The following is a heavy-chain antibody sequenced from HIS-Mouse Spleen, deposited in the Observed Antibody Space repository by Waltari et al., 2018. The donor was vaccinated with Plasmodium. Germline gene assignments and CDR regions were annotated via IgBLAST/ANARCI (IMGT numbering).Heavy chain of an antibody. CDR1: GGSISSYY. V-gene: IGHV4-59*01. CDR2: IYYSGRT. J-gene: IGHJ4*02. CDR3: ARGGYSSSSYYFDY. Sequence: QVQLQESGPGLVKPSETLSLTCTVSGGSISSYYWSWIRQPPGKGLDWIAYIYYSGRTNYNPPLKSRVTISVDTSKNQFSLKLSSVTAADTAVFYCARGGYSSSSYYFDYWGQGTLVTVSS. D-gene: IGHD6-6*01.